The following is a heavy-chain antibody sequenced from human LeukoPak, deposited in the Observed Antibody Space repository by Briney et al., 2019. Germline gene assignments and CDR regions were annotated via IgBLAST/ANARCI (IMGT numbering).Heavy chain of an antibody. D-gene: IGHD5/OR15-5a*01. J-gene: IGHJ6*03. CDR2: ISHDGSNK. Sequence: GGSLRLSCAASGFTFSSYAMHWVRQAPGKRLEWVAFISHDGSNKYYADSVKGRFTISRDNSKNTLYLQMNSLRAEDTALYYCARGSRAIVSTKFARGRYMDVWGKGSTVTVSS. CDR3: ARGSRAIVSTKFARGRYMDV. V-gene: IGHV3-30*04. CDR1: GFTFSSYA.